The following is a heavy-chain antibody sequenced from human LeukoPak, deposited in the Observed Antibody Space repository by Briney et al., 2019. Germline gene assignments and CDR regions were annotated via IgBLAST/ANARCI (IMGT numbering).Heavy chain of an antibody. Sequence: GGSLRLSCAASGFTFSSYEMNWVRQAPGKGLEWVSYISSSGSTIYYADSVKGRFTISRDNAKNSLYLQMNSLRAEDTAVYYCARDYSSVWQGGTEYFQHWGQGTLVTVSS. CDR2: ISSSGSTI. CDR1: GFTFSSYE. CDR3: ARDYSSVWQGGTEYFQH. D-gene: IGHD6-19*01. V-gene: IGHV3-48*03. J-gene: IGHJ1*01.